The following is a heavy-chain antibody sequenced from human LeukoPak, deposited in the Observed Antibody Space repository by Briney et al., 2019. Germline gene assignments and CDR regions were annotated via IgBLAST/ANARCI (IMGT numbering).Heavy chain of an antibody. Sequence: SVKVSCKASGGTFISYAISWVRQAPGQGLEWMGRIIPIFGTANYAQKFQGRVTITTDESTSTAYMELSSLRSEDTAVYYCASFTEGAIKQQLIPGHFDLWGRGTLVTVSS. J-gene: IGHJ2*01. CDR2: IIPIFGTA. CDR1: GGTFISYA. CDR3: ASFTEGAIKQQLIPGHFDL. V-gene: IGHV1-69*05. D-gene: IGHD6-13*01.